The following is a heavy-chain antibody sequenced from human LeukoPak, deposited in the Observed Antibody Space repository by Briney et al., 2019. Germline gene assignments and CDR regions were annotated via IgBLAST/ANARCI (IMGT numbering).Heavy chain of an antibody. CDR1: GYTFTSYG. J-gene: IGHJ5*02. V-gene: IGHV1-18*01. D-gene: IGHD3-3*01. CDR3: ARRGINFAVSGHWFDP. Sequence: ASVKVSCKASGYTFTSYGISWVRQAPGQGLEWMGWISAYNGNTNYAQKLQGRVTMTTDTSTTTAYMELRSLRYDDTAVYYCARRGINFAVSGHWFDPWGQGTLVTVSS. CDR2: ISAYNGNT.